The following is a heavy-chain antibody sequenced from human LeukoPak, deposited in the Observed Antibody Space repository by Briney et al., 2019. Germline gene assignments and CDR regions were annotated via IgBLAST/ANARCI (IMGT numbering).Heavy chain of an antibody. CDR1: GFTFSSYG. V-gene: IGHV3-30*02. CDR3: ARGVYYDILTGYYL. CDR2: IRYDGSNK. D-gene: IGHD3-9*01. Sequence: PGGSLRLSCAASGFTFSSYGMHWVRQAPGKGLEWVAFIRYDGSNKYYADSVKGRFTISRDNSKNTLYLQMNSLRAEDTAVYYCARGVYYDILTGYYLWGQGTLVTVSS. J-gene: IGHJ4*02.